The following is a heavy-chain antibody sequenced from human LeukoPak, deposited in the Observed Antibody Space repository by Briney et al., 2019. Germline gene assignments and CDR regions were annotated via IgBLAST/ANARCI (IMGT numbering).Heavy chain of an antibody. CDR2: ISGSGGST. Sequence: PGGSLRLSCAASGFTFSSYAMSWVRQAPGKGLEWVSAISGSGGSTYYADSVKGRFTISRDNSKNTLYLQMNSLRAEDTAVYYCAKGLRGLTVSRWHYDSSGYLEEFDYWGQGTLVTVSS. V-gene: IGHV3-23*01. CDR1: GFTFSSYA. CDR3: AKGLRGLTVSRWHYDSSGYLEEFDY. D-gene: IGHD3-22*01. J-gene: IGHJ4*02.